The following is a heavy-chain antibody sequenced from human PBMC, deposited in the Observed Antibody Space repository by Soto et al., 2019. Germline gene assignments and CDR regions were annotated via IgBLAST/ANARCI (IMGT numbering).Heavy chain of an antibody. V-gene: IGHV4-30-4*01. D-gene: IGHD7-27*01. Sequence: PSETLYLTCTFSGDAIISGDNYWSWIRQSPGKGLEWIGFIYYSGSAYYTPSLQSRVIISVATSKNQFSLKLTSLTAADTAVYYCARDNPGDRGHFDYWGQGTLVTVSS. J-gene: IGHJ4*02. CDR1: GDAIISGDNY. CDR2: IYYSGSA. CDR3: ARDNPGDRGHFDY.